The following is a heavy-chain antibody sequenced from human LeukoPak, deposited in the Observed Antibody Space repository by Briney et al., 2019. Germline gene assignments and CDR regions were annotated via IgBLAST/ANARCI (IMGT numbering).Heavy chain of an antibody. Sequence: SPRLSCAASGFTFDDYAMHWVRRTPGKGLEWVSGISWNSGSIGYADSVKGRFTISRDNAKNSLYLQMNSLRAEDMALYYCAKGALTMIVGGFEHWGQGTLVTVSS. CDR2: ISWNSGSI. D-gene: IGHD3-22*01. V-gene: IGHV3-9*03. J-gene: IGHJ4*02. CDR3: AKGALTMIVGGFEH. CDR1: GFTFDDYA.